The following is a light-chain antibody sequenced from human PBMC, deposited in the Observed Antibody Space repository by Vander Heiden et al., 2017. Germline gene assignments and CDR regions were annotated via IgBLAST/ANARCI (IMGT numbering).Light chain of an antibody. CDR1: QRLLYSSGYNN. Sequence: DVAMTKSQLSMRVTAGEPASITCRNRQRLLYSSGYNNLDWYRQKPGQSPQLLIYLGSNRASEVPDRFSGSGSGTDFTLKISRVEAEDVGVYYCMQALQTPRTFGQGTNLEIK. V-gene: IGKV2-28*01. CDR2: LGS. CDR3: MQALQTPRT. J-gene: IGKJ2*01.